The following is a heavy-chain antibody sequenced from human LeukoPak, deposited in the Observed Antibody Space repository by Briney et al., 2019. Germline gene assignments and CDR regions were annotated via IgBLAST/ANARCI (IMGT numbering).Heavy chain of an antibody. CDR3: ASGDLGYCSSSSCPTRGNAFDV. CDR1: ENTFIIYA. J-gene: IGHJ3*01. CDR2: INAGNGNT. Sequence: ASVKVSCKASENTFIIYALHWVRQAPGQRLEWMGWINAGNGNTKYSQKFQGRVTITRDTSASTAYMELSSLRSEDTAVYYCASGDLGYCSSSSCPTRGNAFDVWDQGTAVTVSS. D-gene: IGHD2-2*01. V-gene: IGHV1-3*01.